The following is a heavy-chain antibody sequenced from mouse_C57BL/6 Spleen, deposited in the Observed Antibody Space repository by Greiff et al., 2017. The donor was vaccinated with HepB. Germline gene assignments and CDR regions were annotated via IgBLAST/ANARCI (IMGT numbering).Heavy chain of an antibody. V-gene: IGHV1-82*01. D-gene: IGHD2-12*01. CDR2: IYPGDGDT. J-gene: IGHJ2*01. Sequence: VQLQQSGPELVKPGASVKISCKASGYAFSSSWMNWVKQRPGKGLEWIGRIYPGDGDTNYNGKFKSKATVTVDKSSSTAYMQLSSLTSEDSAVYYCAKGLRPDYWGQGTTLTVSS. CDR1: GYAFSSSW. CDR3: AKGLRPDY.